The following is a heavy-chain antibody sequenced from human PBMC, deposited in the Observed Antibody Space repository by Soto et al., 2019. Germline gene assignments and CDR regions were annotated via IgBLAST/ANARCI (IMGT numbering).Heavy chain of an antibody. V-gene: IGHV4-59*01. CDR1: GGSISSYY. CDR3: AREILGTQGWFDP. CDR2: IYYSGST. J-gene: IGHJ5*02. Sequence: SETLSLTCTVSGGSISSYYWSWIRQPPGKGLEWIGYIYYSGSTNYNPSLKSRVTISVDTSKNQFSLKLSSVTAADTAVYYCAREILGTQGWFDPWGQGTLVTVSS. D-gene: IGHD3-16*01.